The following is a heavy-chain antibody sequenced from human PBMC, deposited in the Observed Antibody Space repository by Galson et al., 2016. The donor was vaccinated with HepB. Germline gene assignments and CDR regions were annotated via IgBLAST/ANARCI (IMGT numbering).Heavy chain of an antibody. J-gene: IGHJ1*01. Sequence: LRLSCAASGFTFSSYAMHWVRQAPGKGLEWVTVISYDGSIKYYADSVKGRFTISRDNSKNTLYLQMNSLRAEDTAVYYCARGSYYYDSSGLSEYFQHWGQATLVTVSS. CDR3: ARGSYYYDSSGLSEYFQH. D-gene: IGHD3-22*01. CDR1: GFTFSSYA. V-gene: IGHV3-30-3*01. CDR2: ISYDGSIK.